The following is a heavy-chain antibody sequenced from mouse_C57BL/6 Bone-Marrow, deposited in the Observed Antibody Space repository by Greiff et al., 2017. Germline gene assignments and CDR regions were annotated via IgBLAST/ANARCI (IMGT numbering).Heavy chain of an antibody. D-gene: IGHD2-4*01. Sequence: EVQLQESGPGLVKPSQSLSLTCSVTGYSITSGYYWNWIRQFPGNKLEWMGYISYDGSNNYNPSLKNRISITRDTSKNQFFLKLNSVTTEDTATYYCARVGAIYYDYDGGFAYWGQGTLVTVSA. J-gene: IGHJ3*01. CDR3: ARVGAIYYDYDGGFAY. CDR2: ISYDGSN. V-gene: IGHV3-6*01. CDR1: GYSITSGYY.